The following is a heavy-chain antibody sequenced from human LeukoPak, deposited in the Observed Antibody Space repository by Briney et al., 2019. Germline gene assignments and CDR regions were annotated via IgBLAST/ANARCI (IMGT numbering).Heavy chain of an antibody. CDR2: IYHSGNT. CDR1: NYSITSGFY. J-gene: IGHJ4*02. V-gene: IGHV4-38-2*01. D-gene: IGHD3-16*01. Sequence: PSETLSLACAVSNYSITSGFYGGCIRQPPGKGLELIASIYHSGNTYYNPSLQSRVTISIDTSSHRFSLILNSVTAADTAIYYCAATLNVDRYDCWGQGTLVTVSS. CDR3: AATLNVDRYDC.